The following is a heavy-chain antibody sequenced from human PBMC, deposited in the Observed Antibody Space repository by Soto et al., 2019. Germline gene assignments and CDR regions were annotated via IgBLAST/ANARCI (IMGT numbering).Heavy chain of an antibody. CDR1: GFTFDDYV. CDR3: AKDRVVDRGYYYGMDV. Sequence: EVQLVESGGGLVQPGRSLRLSCAASGFTFDDYVMYWVRQVPGKGLEWVSGISGSGGIIDYADSVKGRFTISRDNAKNTLYLQMSSLRPEDTALYYCAKDRVVDRGYYYGMDVWGQGTTVIVSS. D-gene: IGHD3-10*01. CDR2: ISGSGGII. J-gene: IGHJ6*01. V-gene: IGHV3-9*01.